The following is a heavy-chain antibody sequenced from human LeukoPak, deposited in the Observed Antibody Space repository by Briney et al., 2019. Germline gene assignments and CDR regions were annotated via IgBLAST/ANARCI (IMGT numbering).Heavy chain of an antibody. CDR1: GGSVSSGSYY. Sequence: KPSETLSLTCTVSGGSVSSGSYYWSWIRQPPGKGLEWIGYIYYSGSTNYNPSLKSRVTISVDTSKNQFSLKLSSVTAADTAVYYCARVNWSGYYFDYWGQGTLVTVSS. CDR3: ARVNWSGYYFDY. CDR2: IYYSGST. D-gene: IGHD3-3*01. J-gene: IGHJ4*02. V-gene: IGHV4-61*01.